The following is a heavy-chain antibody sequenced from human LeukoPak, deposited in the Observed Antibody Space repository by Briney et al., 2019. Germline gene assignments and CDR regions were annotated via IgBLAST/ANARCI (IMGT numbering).Heavy chain of an antibody. J-gene: IGHJ6*03. V-gene: IGHV3-9*03. Sequence: GGSLRLSCAASGLIFSDYYMTWIRQAPGKGLEWVSGISWNSGSIGYADSVKGRFTISRDNAKNSLYLQMNSLRAEDMALYYCAKDIGPAAPGYMDVWGKGTTVTVSS. D-gene: IGHD2-2*01. CDR1: GLIFSDYY. CDR3: AKDIGPAAPGYMDV. CDR2: ISWNSGSI.